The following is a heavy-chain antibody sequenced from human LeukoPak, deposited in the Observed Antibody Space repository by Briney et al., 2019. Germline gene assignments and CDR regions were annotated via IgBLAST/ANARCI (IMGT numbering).Heavy chain of an antibody. V-gene: IGHV4-38-2*01. J-gene: IGHJ6*03. CDR3: ARHPPSSDCSSTSCYVYYYYMDV. D-gene: IGHD2-2*01. CDR2: IYHSGST. Sequence: PSETLSLTCAVSGYSISSGYYWGWIRQPPGKGLEWIGSIYHSGSTYYNPSLKSRVTISVDTSKNQFSLKLSSVTAAYTAVYYCARHPPSSDCSSTSCYVYYYYMDVWGKGTTVTVSS. CDR1: GYSISSGYY.